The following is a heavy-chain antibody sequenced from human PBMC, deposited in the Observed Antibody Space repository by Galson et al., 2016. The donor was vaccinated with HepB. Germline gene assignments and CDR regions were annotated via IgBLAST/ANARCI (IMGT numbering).Heavy chain of an antibody. CDR1: GFTFNRYA. J-gene: IGHJ3*01. V-gene: IGHV3-30*04. Sequence: SLRLSCAASGFTFNRYAMHWVRQAPGKGLEWVAVISLDGRNKYGADSVKGRFTISRDNSKNTVYLQMNSLRAEDTAVYYCASQISIYFGELRNDAFDFWGQGTMVTVSS. CDR2: ISLDGRNK. CDR3: ASQISIYFGELRNDAFDF. D-gene: IGHD3-10*01.